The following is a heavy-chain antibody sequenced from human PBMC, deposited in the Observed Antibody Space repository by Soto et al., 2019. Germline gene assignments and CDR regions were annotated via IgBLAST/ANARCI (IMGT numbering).Heavy chain of an antibody. D-gene: IGHD6-6*01. Sequence: SVKVSCKASGGTFSSYAISWVRQAPGQGLEWMGGIIPIFGTANYAQKFQGRVTITADESTSTAYMELSSLRSEDTAVYYCARDLRYSSSSNWFDPCGQGTLVTVSS. CDR2: IIPIFGTA. J-gene: IGHJ5*02. V-gene: IGHV1-69*13. CDR1: GGTFSSYA. CDR3: ARDLRYSSSSNWFDP.